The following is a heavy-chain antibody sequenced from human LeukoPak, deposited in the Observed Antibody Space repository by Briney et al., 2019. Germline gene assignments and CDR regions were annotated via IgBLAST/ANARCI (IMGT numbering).Heavy chain of an antibody. CDR2: ISYSGST. CDR3: ASIAAAGNE. CDR1: GGSIRSYY. J-gene: IGHJ4*02. D-gene: IGHD6-13*01. Sequence: SETLSLTCTVSGGSIRSYYWSWIRQPPGKGLEWIGYISYSGSTNYNPSLKSRVTISVDTSKNQFSLRMSFVSAADTAVYYCASIAAAGNEWGQGALVIVSS. V-gene: IGHV4-59*08.